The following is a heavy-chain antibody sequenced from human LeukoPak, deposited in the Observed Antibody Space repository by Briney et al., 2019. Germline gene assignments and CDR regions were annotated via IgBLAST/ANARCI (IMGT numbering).Heavy chain of an antibody. Sequence: GGSLRLSCAASGFTFSTYWMSWVRQAPGKGLEWVATIKQDGSEKYSVDSVKGRFTISRDNAKNSLYLQMNSLRAEDTAMYYCARGAYYYGSGSYWDYFDYWGQGTLVTVSS. J-gene: IGHJ4*02. CDR3: ARGAYYYGSGSYWDYFDY. CDR2: IKQDGSEK. D-gene: IGHD3-10*01. CDR1: GFTFSTYW. V-gene: IGHV3-7*01.